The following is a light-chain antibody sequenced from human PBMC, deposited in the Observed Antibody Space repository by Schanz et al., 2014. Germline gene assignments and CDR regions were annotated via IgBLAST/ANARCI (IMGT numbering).Light chain of an antibody. Sequence: QSALTQPRSVSGSPGQSVTISCTGTSSDVGDYNSVSWYQQHPGKAPKLMIYDVTKRPSGVPDRFSGSKSGDTASLTISGLQAEEEADYYCCSYAGSYTFYVFGTGTKVTVL. CDR3: CSYAGSYTFYV. CDR2: DVT. V-gene: IGLV2-11*01. CDR1: SSDVGDYNS. J-gene: IGLJ1*01.